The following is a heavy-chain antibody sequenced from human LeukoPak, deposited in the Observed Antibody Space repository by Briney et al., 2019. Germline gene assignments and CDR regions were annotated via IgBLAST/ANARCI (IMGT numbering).Heavy chain of an antibody. CDR1: GYTFTSYD. D-gene: IGHD1-7*01. Sequence: ASVKVSCKASGYTFTSYDINWVRQATGQGLEWMGWMNPNSGNTGYAQKFQGRVTMTRNASISTAYPELSSLRSEDTAVYYCARGDDSNYDGYYFDYWGQGTLVTVSS. V-gene: IGHV1-8*01. CDR3: ARGDDSNYDGYYFDY. CDR2: MNPNSGNT. J-gene: IGHJ4*02.